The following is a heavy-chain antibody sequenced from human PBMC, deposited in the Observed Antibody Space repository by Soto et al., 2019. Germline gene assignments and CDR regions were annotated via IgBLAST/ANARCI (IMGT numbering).Heavy chain of an antibody. CDR2: IYSGGST. D-gene: IGHD3-22*01. CDR1: GFTVSSNY. Sequence: EVQLVETGGGLIQPGGSLRLSCAASGFTVSSNYMSWVRQAPGKGLEWDSVIYSGGSTYYADSVKGRFTISRDNSKNTLYLQMNSLRAEDTAVYYCAREVSDYYDRSATQSDYWGQGTLVTVSS. J-gene: IGHJ4*02. V-gene: IGHV3-53*02. CDR3: AREVSDYYDRSATQSDY.